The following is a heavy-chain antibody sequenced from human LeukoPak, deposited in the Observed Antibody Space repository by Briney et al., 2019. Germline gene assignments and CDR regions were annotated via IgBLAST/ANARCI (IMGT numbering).Heavy chain of an antibody. CDR1: GFTFSSYS. CDR2: ISSSSSTI. D-gene: IGHD4-17*01. Sequence: GGSLRLSCAASGFTFSSYSMNWVRQAPGKGLEWVSYISSSSSTIYYADSVKGRFTISRDNSKNTLYLQMNSLRAEDTAVYYCAKLSRAVTTYYWGQGTLVTVSS. J-gene: IGHJ4*02. CDR3: AKLSRAVTTYY. V-gene: IGHV3-48*01.